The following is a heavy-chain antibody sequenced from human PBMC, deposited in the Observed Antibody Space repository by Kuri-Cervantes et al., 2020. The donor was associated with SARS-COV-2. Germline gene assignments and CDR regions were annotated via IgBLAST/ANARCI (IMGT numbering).Heavy chain of an antibody. V-gene: IGHV1-18*01. J-gene: IGHJ6*03. CDR2: ISAYNGNT. CDR1: GYIFTTHG. CDR3: VRDIIVVVPGALYMDV. D-gene: IGHD2-2*01. Sequence: ASVKVSCKASGYIFTTHGISWVRQAPGQGLEWMGWISAYNGNTNYAQKFRGRVTMTTDRSTTTAYMELRSLRSDDTAMYYCVRDIIVVVPGALYMDVWGKGTTVTVSS.